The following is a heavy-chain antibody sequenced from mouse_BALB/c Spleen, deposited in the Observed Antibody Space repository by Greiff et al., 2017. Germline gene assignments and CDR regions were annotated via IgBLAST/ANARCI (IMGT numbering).Heavy chain of an antibody. Sequence: EVQLVESGGGLVQPGGSRKLSCAASGFTFSSFGMHWVRQAPEKGLEWVAYISSGSSNIYYADTVKGRFTISRDTPKNTLFLQMTSLRSEDTAMYYCARGDYYAMDDWGQGTSVTVSS. CDR1: GFTFSSFG. CDR2: ISSGSSNI. J-gene: IGHJ4*01. V-gene: IGHV5-17*02. CDR3: ARGDYYAMDD.